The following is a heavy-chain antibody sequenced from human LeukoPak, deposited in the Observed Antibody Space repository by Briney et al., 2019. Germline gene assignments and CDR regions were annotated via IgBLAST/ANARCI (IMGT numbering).Heavy chain of an antibody. J-gene: IGHJ6*01. D-gene: IGHD3-10*02. CDR2: ISSSGSTI. CDR3: AELGITMIGGV. V-gene: IGHV3-48*03. CDR1: GLTFCSYE. Sequence: GGSLRLFCPPSGLTFCSYEMNWVRQAPGNGLEWVSYISSSGSTIYYADSVKGRFTISRDNAKNSLYLQMNSLRAEDTAVYYCAELGITMIGGVWGKRTTVSTSS.